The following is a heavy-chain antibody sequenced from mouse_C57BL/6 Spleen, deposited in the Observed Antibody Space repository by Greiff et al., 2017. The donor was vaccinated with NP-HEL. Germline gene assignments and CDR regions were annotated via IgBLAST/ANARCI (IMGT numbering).Heavy chain of an antibody. CDR2: IWRGGST. Sequence: VQLVESGPGLVQPSQSLSITCTVSGFSLTSYGVHWVRQSPGKGLEWLGVIWRGGSTDYNAAFMSRLSITKDNSKSQVFFKMNSLQADDTAIYYCAKKSSSYEGYAMDYWGQGTSVTVSS. CDR3: AKKSSSYEGYAMDY. J-gene: IGHJ4*01. CDR1: GFSLTSYG. V-gene: IGHV2-5*01. D-gene: IGHD1-1*01.